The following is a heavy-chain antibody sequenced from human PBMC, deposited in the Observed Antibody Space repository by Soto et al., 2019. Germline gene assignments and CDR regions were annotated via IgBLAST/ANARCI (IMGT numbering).Heavy chain of an antibody. CDR3: ARHLGSPGPSHY. V-gene: IGHV4-39*01. CDR1: GGSISSSSYY. CDR2: IYYSGST. D-gene: IGHD6-13*01. Sequence: QLQLQESGPGLVKPSETLSLTCTVSGGSISSSSYYWGWIRQPPGKGLEWIGSIYYSGSTYYNPSLKSRVTISVDTSKNQFSLKLSSVTAADTAVYYCARHLGSPGPSHYWGQGTLVTVSS. J-gene: IGHJ4*02.